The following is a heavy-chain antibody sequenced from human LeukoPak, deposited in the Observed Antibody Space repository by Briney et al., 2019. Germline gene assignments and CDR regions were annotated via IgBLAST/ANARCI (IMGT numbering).Heavy chain of an antibody. CDR1: GGSFSGYY. V-gene: IGHV4-34*01. CDR2: INHSGST. Sequence: PSETLSLTCAVYGGSFSGYYWSWIRQPPGKGLEWIGEINHSGSTNYNPSLKSRVTISVDTSKNQFSLKLSSVTAADTAVYYCARAYYYDSSGYYYALAPYYFDYWGQGTLVTVSS. CDR3: ARAYYYDSSGYYYALAPYYFDY. D-gene: IGHD3-22*01. J-gene: IGHJ4*02.